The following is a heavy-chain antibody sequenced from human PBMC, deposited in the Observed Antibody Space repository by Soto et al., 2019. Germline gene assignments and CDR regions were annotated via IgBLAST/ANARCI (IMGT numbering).Heavy chain of an antibody. CDR3: ARGALDIVATRGRNYYYYYGMDV. D-gene: IGHD5-12*01. CDR1: GGSFSGYY. CDR2: INHSGST. J-gene: IGHJ6*02. V-gene: IGHV4-34*01. Sequence: SETLSLTCAVYGGSFSGYYWSWIRQPPGKGLEWVGEINHSGSTNYNPSLKSRVTISVDTSKNQFSLKLSSVTAADTAVYYCARGALDIVATRGRNYYYYYGMDVWGQGTTVTVSS.